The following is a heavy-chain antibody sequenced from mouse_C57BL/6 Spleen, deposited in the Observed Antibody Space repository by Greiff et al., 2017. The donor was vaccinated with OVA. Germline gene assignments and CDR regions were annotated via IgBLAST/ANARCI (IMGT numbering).Heavy chain of an antibody. Sequence: EVKLVESGGGLVQPGGSLKLSCAASGFTFSDYGMAWVRQAPRQGPEWVAFISNLAYSIYYADTVTGRFTISRENAKNTLYLEMSSLRSEDTAMYYGAREYYYAMDYWGQGTSVTVSS. CDR3: AREYYYAMDY. V-gene: IGHV5-15*01. CDR2: ISNLAYSI. J-gene: IGHJ4*01. CDR1: GFTFSDYG.